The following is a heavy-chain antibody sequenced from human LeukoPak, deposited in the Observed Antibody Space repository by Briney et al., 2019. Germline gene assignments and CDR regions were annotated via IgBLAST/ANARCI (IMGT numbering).Heavy chain of an antibody. J-gene: IGHJ4*02. CDR2: ISGSGGRT. Sequence: GGSLRLSCAASGFTFSTYAMSWVRQAPGKGLEWVSAISGSGGRTYYADSVKGRFTISRDNSKNTLYLQMNSLRAEDTAVYYCAKERLSSSYFDYWGQGTLVTVSS. CDR1: GFTFSTYA. D-gene: IGHD3-22*01. CDR3: AKERLSSSYFDY. V-gene: IGHV3-23*01.